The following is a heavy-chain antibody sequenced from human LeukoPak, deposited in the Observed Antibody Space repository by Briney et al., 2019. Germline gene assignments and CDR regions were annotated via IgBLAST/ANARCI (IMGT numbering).Heavy chain of an antibody. D-gene: IGHD4-17*01. CDR1: GFTFSSYW. V-gene: IGHV3-7*01. CDR3: ASPRGEDYGYFDY. Sequence: GGSLRLSCAASGFTFSSYWMSWVRQAPGKGLEWVANIRQDGSEKYYVDSVKGRFTTSRDNAKNSLYLQMNSLRAEDTAVYYCASPRGEDYGYFDYWGQGTLVTVSS. J-gene: IGHJ4*02. CDR2: IRQDGSEK.